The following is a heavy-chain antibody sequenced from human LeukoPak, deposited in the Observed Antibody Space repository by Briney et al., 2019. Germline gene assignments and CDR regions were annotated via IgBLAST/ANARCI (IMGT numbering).Heavy chain of an antibody. V-gene: IGHV1-69*13. D-gene: IGHD3-22*01. J-gene: IGHJ1*01. Sequence: SVKVSCKASGGTFISYAISWVRQAPGQGLEWMGGIIPIFGTANYAQKFQGRVTITADESTSTAYMELSSLRSEDTAVYYCARDLGYYDSSGPRGEYFQHWGQGTLVTVSS. CDR2: IIPIFGTA. CDR3: ARDLGYYDSSGPRGEYFQH. CDR1: GGTFISYA.